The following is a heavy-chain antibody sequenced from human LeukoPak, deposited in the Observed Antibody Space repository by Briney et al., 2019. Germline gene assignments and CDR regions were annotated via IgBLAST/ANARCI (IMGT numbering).Heavy chain of an antibody. CDR2: IGTAGDT. Sequence: GGSRRLSCAASGFTFSSYDMHWVRQATGKGLEWVSAIGTAGDTYYPGSVKGRFTISRENAKNSLYLQMNSLRAGDTAFYYCARGQATGDLEYWGQGTLVNVLS. CDR3: ARGQATGDLEY. V-gene: IGHV3-13*01. D-gene: IGHD1-26*01. J-gene: IGHJ4*02. CDR1: GFTFSSYD.